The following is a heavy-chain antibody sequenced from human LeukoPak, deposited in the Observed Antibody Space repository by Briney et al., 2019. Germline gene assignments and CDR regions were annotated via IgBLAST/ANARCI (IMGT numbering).Heavy chain of an antibody. Sequence: GGSLRLSCAAAGFIFSSYGMHWARQARGRGREWVAFIWDDGSKTSYADSVEGRFTISRDNSKQTLYLQMNSLRIEDTAVYYCASMTTVTLDDVFGIWGQGTMVTVSS. CDR1: GFIFSSYG. V-gene: IGHV3-33*01. J-gene: IGHJ3*02. CDR2: IWDDGSKT. CDR3: ASMTTVTLDDVFGI. D-gene: IGHD4-17*01.